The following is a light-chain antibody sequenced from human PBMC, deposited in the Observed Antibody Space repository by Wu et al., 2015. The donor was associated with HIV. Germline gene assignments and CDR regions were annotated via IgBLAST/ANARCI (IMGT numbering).Light chain of an antibody. J-gene: IGKJ1*01. CDR1: QSISSY. CDR2: AAS. Sequence: DIQMTQSPSSLSASVGDRVTITCRASQSISSYLNWYQQKPGKAPKLLIYAASSLQSGVPSRFSGSGSGTDFTLTISSLQPEDFATYYCQQSYSTPPTFGQGTKGGNQ. V-gene: IGKV1-39*01. CDR3: QQSYSTPPT.